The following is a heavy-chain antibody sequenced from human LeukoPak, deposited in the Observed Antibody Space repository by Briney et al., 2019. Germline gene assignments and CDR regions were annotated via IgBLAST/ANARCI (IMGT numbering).Heavy chain of an antibody. Sequence: SETLSLTCAVYGGSFSTYYWNWIRQPPGKGLEWIGEINHSGGANYNPSLKSRVSISVDMSKNQFSLKMSSVTAADTAVYYCARGRMKTYYYDSSGSAYLFWGQGTLVTVSS. V-gene: IGHV4-34*01. CDR2: INHSGGA. CDR3: ARGRMKTYYYDSSGSAYLF. D-gene: IGHD3-22*01. J-gene: IGHJ4*02. CDR1: GGSFSTYY.